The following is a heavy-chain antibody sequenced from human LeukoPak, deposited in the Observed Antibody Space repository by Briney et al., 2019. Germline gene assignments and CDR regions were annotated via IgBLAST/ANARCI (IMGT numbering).Heavy chain of an antibody. Sequence: PGGSLRLSCAASGFTFSSYSMNWVRQAPGKGLEWVSYISSSSSYTNYADSVKGRFTISRDNAKNSLYLQMNSLRAEDTAVYYCARPLVEMATGSYYFDYWGQGTLVTVSS. D-gene: IGHD5-24*01. CDR2: ISSSSSYT. CDR1: GFTFSSYS. CDR3: ARPLVEMATGSYYFDY. J-gene: IGHJ4*02. V-gene: IGHV3-21*05.